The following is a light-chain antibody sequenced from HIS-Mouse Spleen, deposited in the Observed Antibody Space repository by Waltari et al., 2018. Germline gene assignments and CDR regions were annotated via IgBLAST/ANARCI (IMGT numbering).Light chain of an antibody. CDR3: AAWDDSLNGVV. V-gene: IGLV1-44*01. Sequence: QSVLTQPPSASGIPGQRVTISCSGSRSTLGSNTVTWYQPLPGTAPKLLIYSNNQRPSGVPDRFSGSKAGTSASLAISGLQSEDEADYYCAAWDDSLNGVVFGGGTKLTVL. J-gene: IGLJ2*01. CDR2: SNN. CDR1: RSTLGSNT.